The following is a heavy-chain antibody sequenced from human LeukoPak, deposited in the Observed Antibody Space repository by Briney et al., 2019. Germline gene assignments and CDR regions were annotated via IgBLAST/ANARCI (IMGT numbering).Heavy chain of an antibody. Sequence: SETLSLTCTASGVSISSYYWSWIRQPPGKGLEWVGYIYYSGSTNYNPSLKSLVTISVDTSKNQFSLKLSSVTAADTAVYYCARVAAPDAFDIWGQGTMVTVSS. V-gene: IGHV4-59*01. CDR1: GVSISSYY. CDR2: IYYSGST. J-gene: IGHJ3*02. D-gene: IGHD6-19*01. CDR3: ARVAAPDAFDI.